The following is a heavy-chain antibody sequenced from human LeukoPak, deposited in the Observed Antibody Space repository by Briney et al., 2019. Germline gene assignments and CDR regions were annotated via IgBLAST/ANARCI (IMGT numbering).Heavy chain of an antibody. V-gene: IGHV3-21*01. Sequence: PGGSLRLSCAASGFTFSSYSMNWVRQAPGKGLEWVSSISRSSSYIYYADSVKGRFTISRDNAKNSLYLQMNSLRAEDTAVYYCARLSGIAVAGTRVYGMDVWGQGTTVTVSS. CDR2: ISRSSSYI. CDR1: GFTFSSYS. J-gene: IGHJ6*02. D-gene: IGHD6-19*01. CDR3: ARLSGIAVAGTRVYGMDV.